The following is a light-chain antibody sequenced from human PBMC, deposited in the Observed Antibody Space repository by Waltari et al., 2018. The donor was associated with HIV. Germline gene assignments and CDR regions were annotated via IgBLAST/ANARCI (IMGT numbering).Light chain of an antibody. J-gene: IGLJ1*01. V-gene: IGLV2-8*01. CDR2: EVN. CDR1: SSDIGGYKY. Sequence: QSAPTQPPSASGSPGQSVTISCTGTSSDIGGYKYVSWSQQHPGKAPKLIIYEVNKRPSGVPDRFSGSKSGITASLTVSGLQAEDEADYYCFSYAGSRDYVFGTGTKVTVL. CDR3: FSYAGSRDYV.